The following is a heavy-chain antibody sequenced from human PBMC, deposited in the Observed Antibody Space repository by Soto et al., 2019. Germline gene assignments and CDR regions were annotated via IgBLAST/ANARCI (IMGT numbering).Heavy chain of an antibody. D-gene: IGHD3-10*01. J-gene: IGHJ4*02. CDR3: SRVDPGETSPFDD. CDR1: GYTFTSYG. CDR2: INPFDGSR. Sequence: ASVKVSCKASGYTFTSYGISWVRQAPGQGLEWMGWINPFDGSRMFAQSFQGRVTMTRDTSTSTVYMEVSSLRSEDTAVYYCSRVDPGETSPFDDWGQGTLVTVSS. V-gene: IGHV1-18*01.